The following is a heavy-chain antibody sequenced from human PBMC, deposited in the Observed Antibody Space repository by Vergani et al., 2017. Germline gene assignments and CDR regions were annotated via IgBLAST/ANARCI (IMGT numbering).Heavy chain of an antibody. V-gene: IGHV1-2*02. CDR3: ARVIAVAGSTKGFGY. D-gene: IGHD6-19*01. J-gene: IGHJ4*02. Sequence: QVQLVQSGAEVKKPGASVKVSCKASGYTFTGYYMHWVRQAPGQGLEWMGWINPNSGGTNYAQKFQGRVTMTRDTSISTAYMELSRLRSDDTAVYYCARVIAVAGSTKGFGYWGQGTLVIVSS. CDR1: GYTFTGYY. CDR2: INPNSGGT.